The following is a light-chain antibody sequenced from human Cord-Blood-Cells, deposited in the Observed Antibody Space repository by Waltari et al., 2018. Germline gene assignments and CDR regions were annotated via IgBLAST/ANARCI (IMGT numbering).Light chain of an antibody. J-gene: IGKJ5*01. CDR3: QQRSNWPPNT. CDR1: QRVSSD. Sequence: EIVLTQLPATLSLSPGQRAMLSCRASQRVSSDLAWYQQKPGQAPRLLIYGASNRATGIPARFSGSGSGTDFTLTISSLEPEDFAVYYCQQRSNWPPNTFGQGTRLEIK. V-gene: IGKV3-11*01. CDR2: GAS.